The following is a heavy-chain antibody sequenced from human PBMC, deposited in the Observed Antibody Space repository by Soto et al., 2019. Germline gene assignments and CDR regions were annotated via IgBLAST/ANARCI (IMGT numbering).Heavy chain of an antibody. D-gene: IGHD3-3*02. J-gene: IGHJ3*02. V-gene: IGHV2-5*01. CDR2: IYWSGDE. CDR3: ARGLAILPVFAFDI. Sequence: QGTLKESGPTLVKPTQTLTLTCSFSGFSLSTSGVGVGWIRQSPGKALEWLALIYWSGDEHYRPSLKSRLSIIKDTSKNHVVLIVTDMDLVDTATYCCARGLAILPVFAFDIWGQGTMVTVSS. CDR1: GFSLSTSGVG.